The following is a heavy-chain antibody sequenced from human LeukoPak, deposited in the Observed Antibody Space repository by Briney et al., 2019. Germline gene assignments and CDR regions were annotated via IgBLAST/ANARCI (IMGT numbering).Heavy chain of an antibody. D-gene: IGHD6-19*01. CDR3: ARDPYTGYSSGWYGGFDY. J-gene: IGHJ4*02. CDR1: GYTFTSYG. V-gene: IGHV1-18*01. Sequence: ASVKVSCKASGYTFTSYGISWVRQAPGQGLEWMGWISAYNGNANYAQKLQGRVTMTTDTSTSTACMELRSLRSDDTAVYYCARDPYTGYSSGWYGGFDYWGQGTLVTVSS. CDR2: ISAYNGNA.